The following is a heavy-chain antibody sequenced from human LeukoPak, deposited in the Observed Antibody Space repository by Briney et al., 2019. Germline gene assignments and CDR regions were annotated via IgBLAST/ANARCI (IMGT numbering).Heavy chain of an antibody. CDR2: ISSSSSTI. CDR1: GFTFSTYS. CDR3: ARVQQLAACDR. J-gene: IGHJ4*02. V-gene: IGHV3-48*01. D-gene: IGHD6-13*01. Sequence: GGSLRLSCAASGFTFSTYSMNWVRQAPGKGLEWVSYISSSSSTIYYADSVKGRFTISRDNAKNSLYLQMNSLRAEDTAVYYCARVQQLAACDRWGQGTLVTVSS.